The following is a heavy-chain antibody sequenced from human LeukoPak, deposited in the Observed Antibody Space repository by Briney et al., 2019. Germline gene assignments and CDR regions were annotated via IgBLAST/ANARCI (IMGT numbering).Heavy chain of an antibody. CDR2: IYPGDSDT. CDR3: ARQSRDGSKTRGYYFDY. CDR1: GYSFTSYW. D-gene: IGHD3-10*01. Sequence: GESLKISCKGSGYSFTSYWIGWVRQMPGKGLEWMGIIYPGDSDTRYSPSFQGQVTISADKSISTAYLQWSSLKASDTAMYYCARQSRDGSKTRGYYFDYWAREPWSPSP. J-gene: IGHJ4*02. V-gene: IGHV5-51*01.